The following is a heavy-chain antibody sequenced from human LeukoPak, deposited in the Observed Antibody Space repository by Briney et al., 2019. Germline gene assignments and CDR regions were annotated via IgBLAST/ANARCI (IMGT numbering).Heavy chain of an antibody. J-gene: IGHJ3*02. CDR2: IYYSGIT. CDR1: GASISSNSYY. CDR3: AREWNYYAFEI. Sequence: SETLSLTCTVSGASISSNSYYWGWIRQPPGKGLEWIGTIYYSGITYYNPSLKSRVTISVDTSKNQVSLKLSSVTAADTAVYYCAREWNYYAFEIWGQGTMVSVSS. V-gene: IGHV4-39*07. D-gene: IGHD1-7*01.